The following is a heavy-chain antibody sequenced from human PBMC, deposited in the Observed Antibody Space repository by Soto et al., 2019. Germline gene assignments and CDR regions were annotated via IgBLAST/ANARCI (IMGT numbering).Heavy chain of an antibody. CDR1: GYSFTSYW. Sequence: GESLKISCKGSGYSFTSYWISWVRQMPGKGLEWMGRIDPSDSYTNYSPSFQGHVTISADKSISTAYLQWSSLKASDTAMYYCARESLPRGIVVVPAAYYYYGMDVWGQGITVTVSS. CDR3: ARESLPRGIVVVPAAYYYYGMDV. D-gene: IGHD2-2*01. CDR2: IDPSDSYT. V-gene: IGHV5-10-1*01. J-gene: IGHJ6*02.